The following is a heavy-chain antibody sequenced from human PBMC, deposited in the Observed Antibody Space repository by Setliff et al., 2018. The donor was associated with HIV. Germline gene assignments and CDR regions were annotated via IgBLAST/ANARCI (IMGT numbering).Heavy chain of an antibody. V-gene: IGHV4-34*01. D-gene: IGHD3-10*01. Sequence: SETLSLTCSVSGVSISSYYWSWIRQTPGKGLEWIGESNHGGDTNYNPSLKSRVTISVGSSHNHFSLKLSSVTAADTAVYYCASRRGIEFYFDIWGQGTLVTVSS. CDR3: ASRRGIEFYFDI. CDR1: GVSISSYY. J-gene: IGHJ4*02. CDR2: SNHGGDT.